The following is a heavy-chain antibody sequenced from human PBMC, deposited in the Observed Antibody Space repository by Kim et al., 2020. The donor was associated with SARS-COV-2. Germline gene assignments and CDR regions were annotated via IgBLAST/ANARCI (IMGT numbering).Heavy chain of an antibody. D-gene: IGHD1-26*01. V-gene: IGHV1-24*01. CDR3: ATKYSGSYPLYYYYGMDV. CDR2: FDPEDGET. Sequence: ASVKVSCKVSGYTLTELSMHWVRQAPGKGLEWMGGFDPEDGETIYAQKFQGRVTMTEDTSTDTAYMELSSLRSEDTAVYYCATKYSGSYPLYYYYGMDVWGQGTTVTVSS. J-gene: IGHJ6*02. CDR1: GYTLTELS.